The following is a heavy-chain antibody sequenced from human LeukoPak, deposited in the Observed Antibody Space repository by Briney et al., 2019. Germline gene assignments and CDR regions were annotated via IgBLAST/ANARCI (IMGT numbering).Heavy chain of an antibody. J-gene: IGHJ4*02. D-gene: IGHD3-10*01. CDR3: TTVLRYDSGSYSDY. V-gene: IGHV4-4*07. CDR1: GGSISSYY. Sequence: PSETLSLTCSVSGGSISSYYWSWIRQPAGKGLEWIGRIYTSGSTNYNPSLKSRVTMSIDTSKNQFSLKLSSVTAADTAVYYCTTVLRYDSGSYSDYWGQGTLVTVSS. CDR2: IYTSGST.